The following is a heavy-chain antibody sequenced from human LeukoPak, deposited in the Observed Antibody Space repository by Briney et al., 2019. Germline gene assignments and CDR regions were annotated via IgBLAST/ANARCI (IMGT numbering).Heavy chain of an antibody. CDR1: EYTFTGYY. D-gene: IGHD6-19*01. J-gene: IGHJ4*02. CDR2: INPNSGGT. CDR3: ARVRPYSSGWNFDY. Sequence: ASVKVSCKASEYTFTGYYMHWVRQAPGQGLEWMGWINPNSGGTDYAQKFQGRVTMTGDTSISTAYMELSRLKSDDTAVYYCARVRPYSSGWNFDYWGQGTLLTVSS. V-gene: IGHV1-2*02.